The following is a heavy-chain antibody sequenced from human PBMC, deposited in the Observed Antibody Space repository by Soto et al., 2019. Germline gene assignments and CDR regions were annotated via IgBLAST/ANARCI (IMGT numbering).Heavy chain of an antibody. CDR3: AKDEGRYYGSGSSSIPDY. D-gene: IGHD3-10*01. CDR1: GFTFSSYG. CDR2: ISYDGSNK. J-gene: IGHJ4*02. V-gene: IGHV3-30*18. Sequence: GGSLRLSCAASGFTFSSYGMHWVRQAPGKGLEWVAVISYDGSNKYYADSVKGRFTISRDNSKNTLYLQMNSLRAEDTAVYYCAKDEGRYYGSGSSSIPDYWGQGTLVTVSS.